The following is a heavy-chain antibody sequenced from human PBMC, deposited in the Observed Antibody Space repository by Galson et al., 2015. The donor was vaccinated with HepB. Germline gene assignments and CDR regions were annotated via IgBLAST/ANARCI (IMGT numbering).Heavy chain of an antibody. Sequence: SVKVSCKASGYTFTSYDINWVRQATGQGLEWMGWMNPNSGNTGYAQKFQGRVTMTRNTSISTAYMELSSLRSEDTAVYYCARGRPNPNRIVGVKVYAIPRGAYGMDGSGQGTTVTVTS. CDR1: GYTFTSYD. CDR2: MNPNSGNT. D-gene: IGHD2-8*01. J-gene: IGHJ6*02. V-gene: IGHV1-8*01. CDR3: ARGRPNPNRIVGVKVYAIPRGAYGMDG.